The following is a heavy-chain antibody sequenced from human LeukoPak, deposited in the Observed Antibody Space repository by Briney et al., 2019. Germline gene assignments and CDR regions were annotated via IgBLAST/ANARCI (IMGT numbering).Heavy chain of an antibody. J-gene: IGHJ4*02. D-gene: IGHD3-10*01. CDR1: GFTVSSNY. V-gene: IGHV3-66*01. CDR3: ARSVLIRGVMDD. Sequence: GGSLRLSCAASGFTVSSNYLSWVRQAPGKGLEWVSLLYSAGHTYYADSVKGRFTISRDISKNTLYLQMDSLRAEDTAVYYCARSVLIRGVMDDWGQGTLVAVSS. CDR2: LYSAGHT.